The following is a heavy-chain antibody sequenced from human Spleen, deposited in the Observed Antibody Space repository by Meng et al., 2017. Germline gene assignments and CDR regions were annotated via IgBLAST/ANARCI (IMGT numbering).Heavy chain of an antibody. CDR3: AGGTGWLIDY. V-gene: IGHV3-7*04. Sequence: GESLKISCAASGFTFSSYAMNWVRQAPGEGLEWVAKIKQDGSEKLYVDYVKGGFTISRDNAKNSLYLQTSSLTAEDTAVHYCAGGTGWLIDYWGQGTLVTVSS. D-gene: IGHD2-8*02. CDR1: GFTFSSYA. CDR2: IKQDGSEK. J-gene: IGHJ4*02.